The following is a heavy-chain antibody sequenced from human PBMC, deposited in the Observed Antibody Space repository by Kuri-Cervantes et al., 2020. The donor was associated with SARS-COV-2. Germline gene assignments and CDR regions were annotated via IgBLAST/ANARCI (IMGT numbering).Heavy chain of an antibody. Sequence: GGSLRLSCAASGFTFSTYWMSWVRQAPGKGLEWVANIKQDGSEENYVDSVKGRFTISRDNSKNTLYLQMNSLRAEDTAVYYCAKVAYSYGYPTHYFDYWGQGTLVTVSS. CDR2: IKQDGSEE. V-gene: IGHV3-7*01. CDR1: GFTFSTYW. CDR3: AKVAYSYGYPTHYFDY. D-gene: IGHD5-18*01. J-gene: IGHJ4*02.